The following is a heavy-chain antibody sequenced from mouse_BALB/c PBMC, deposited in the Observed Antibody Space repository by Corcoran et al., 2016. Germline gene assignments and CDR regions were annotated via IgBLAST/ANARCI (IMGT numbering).Heavy chain of an antibody. CDR3: ARAAGMGSSHFDY. V-gene: IGHV3-6*02. J-gene: IGHJ2*01. CDR2: ISYDGSN. CDR1: GYSITSGYY. Sequence: DVQLQESGPGLVKPSQSLSLTCSVTGYSITSGYYWNWIRQFPGNKLEWMGYISYDGSNNYNPSLKNRISITRDTSKNQFFLKLNSVTTEDTATYYCARAAGMGSSHFDYWGQGTTLTVSS. D-gene: IGHD1-1*01.